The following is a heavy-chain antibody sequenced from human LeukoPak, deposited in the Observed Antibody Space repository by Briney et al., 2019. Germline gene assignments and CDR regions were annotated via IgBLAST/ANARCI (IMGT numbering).Heavy chain of an antibody. Sequence: GGSLRLSCAASGFTFSDYYVSWIRQAPGKGLEWVSYIRISNDYTNYADSVKGRFTISRDNPKNTLYLQMNSLRAEDAAVYYCARRGGGNYPQYFEYWGQGTLVTVSS. CDR3: ARRGGGNYPQYFEY. J-gene: IGHJ4*02. CDR2: IRISNDYT. CDR1: GFTFSDYY. V-gene: IGHV3-11*06. D-gene: IGHD1-7*01.